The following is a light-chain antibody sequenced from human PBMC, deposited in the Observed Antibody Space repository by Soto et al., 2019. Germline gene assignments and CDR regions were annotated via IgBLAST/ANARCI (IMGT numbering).Light chain of an antibody. V-gene: IGLV2-14*01. CDR1: SSDVGIYNY. J-gene: IGLJ1*01. CDR2: EVS. CDR3: SSYTTSSTRV. Sequence: QSVLTQPAFVSVSPGQSIAISWTGSSSDVGIYNYVSWYQQHPGKVPKLIIYEVSNRPSGVSNRFSGSKSGNTASLTISGLQAEDEADYYCSSYTTSSTRVFGTGTKVTVL.